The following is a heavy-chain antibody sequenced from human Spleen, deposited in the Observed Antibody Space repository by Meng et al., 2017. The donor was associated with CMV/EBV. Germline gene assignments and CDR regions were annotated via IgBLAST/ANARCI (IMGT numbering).Heavy chain of an antibody. Sequence: GESLKISCAASGFTFSSYRMNWVRQAPGKGLEWVANIKQDGSEKYYVDSVKGRFTISRDNAKNSLYLQMNSLRAEDTAVYYCARIHLSGCSSVSCYTITYYYYGMDVWGQGTTVTVSS. CDR1: GFTFSSYR. V-gene: IGHV3-7*01. CDR2: IKQDGSEK. CDR3: ARIHLSGCSSVSCYTITYYYYGMDV. J-gene: IGHJ6*02. D-gene: IGHD2-2*02.